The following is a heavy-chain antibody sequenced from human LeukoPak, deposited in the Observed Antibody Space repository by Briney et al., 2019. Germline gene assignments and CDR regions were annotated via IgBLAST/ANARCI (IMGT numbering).Heavy chain of an antibody. CDR1: GGTFSSYA. CDR3: ARGYSSGWYRGRHFDY. V-gene: IGHV1-69*13. Sequence: SVKVFCKASGGTFSSYAISWVRQAPGQGLEWMGGIIPIFGTANYAQKFQGRVTITADESTSTAYMELSSLRSEDTAVYYCARGYSSGWYRGRHFDYWGQGTLVTVSS. CDR2: IIPIFGTA. J-gene: IGHJ4*02. D-gene: IGHD6-19*01.